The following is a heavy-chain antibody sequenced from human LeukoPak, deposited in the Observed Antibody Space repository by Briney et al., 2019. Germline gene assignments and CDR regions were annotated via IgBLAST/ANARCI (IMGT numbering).Heavy chain of an antibody. Sequence: SETLSLTCTVSGGSISSYYWSWIRQPPGKGLEWIGYIYYSGTTNYNPSLKSRVTISVDTSKNQFSLRLSSVTAADTAVYYCATGVYIAAAQYAYWGQGTLVTVSS. D-gene: IGHD6-13*01. CDR1: GGSISSYY. CDR3: ATGVYIAAAQYAY. CDR2: IYYSGTT. V-gene: IGHV4-59*01. J-gene: IGHJ4*02.